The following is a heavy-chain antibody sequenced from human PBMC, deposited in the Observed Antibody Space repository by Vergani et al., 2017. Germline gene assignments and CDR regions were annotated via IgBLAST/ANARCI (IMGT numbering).Heavy chain of an antibody. CDR1: GGSISSYY. J-gene: IGHJ4*02. CDR2: IYYSGST. D-gene: IGHD3-22*01. Sequence: QVQLQESGPGLVKPSVTLSLTCTVSGGSISSYYWSWIRQPPGKGLEWIGYIYYSGSTNYNPSLKSRVTISVDTSKNQFSLKLSSVTAADTAVYYCARKSSGYYYPFDYWGQGTLVTVSS. V-gene: IGHV4-59*08. CDR3: ARKSSGYYYPFDY.